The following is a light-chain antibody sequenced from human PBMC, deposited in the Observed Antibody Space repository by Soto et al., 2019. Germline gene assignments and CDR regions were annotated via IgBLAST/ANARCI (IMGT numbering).Light chain of an antibody. CDR1: SSDVGSYNL. Sequence: QSVLTQPASVSGSPGQSITISCTGTSSDVGSYNLVSWYQQHPGKAPKLMIYGVNKRPSGVSNRFSGSKSGNTASLTISGLQAEDEADYYCCSYAGISTFYAFGTGTKVTVL. V-gene: IGLV2-23*02. CDR3: CSYAGISTFYA. J-gene: IGLJ1*01. CDR2: GVN.